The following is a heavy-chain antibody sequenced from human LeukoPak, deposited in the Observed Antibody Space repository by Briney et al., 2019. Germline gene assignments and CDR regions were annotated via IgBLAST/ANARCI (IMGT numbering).Heavy chain of an antibody. D-gene: IGHD2-2*01. Sequence: SETLSLTCAVYGGSFSGYYWSWIRQPPGKGLEWIGEINHSGSTNYNPSLKSRVTISVDTSKNQFSLKLSSVTAADTAVYYCAREDIVVVPAAGYRYTGSHYFAYWGQGTLVTVSS. CDR1: GGSFSGYY. V-gene: IGHV4-34*01. J-gene: IGHJ4*02. CDR2: INHSGST. CDR3: AREDIVVVPAAGYRYTGSHYFAY.